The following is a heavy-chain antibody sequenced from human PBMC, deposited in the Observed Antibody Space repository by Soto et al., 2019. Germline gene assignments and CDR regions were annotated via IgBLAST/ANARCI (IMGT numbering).Heavy chain of an antibody. CDR3: ARGGDYYGSGVNGPYYYYGMDV. J-gene: IGHJ6*02. Sequence: SETLSLTCTVSGGSISSGGYYWSWIRQHPGKGLEWIGYIYYSGITYYNPSLKSRVTISVDTSKNQFSLKLSSVTAADTAVYYCARGGDYYGSGVNGPYYYYGMDVWGQGTTVTVSS. D-gene: IGHD3-10*01. CDR2: IYYSGIT. V-gene: IGHV4-31*03. CDR1: GGSISSGGYY.